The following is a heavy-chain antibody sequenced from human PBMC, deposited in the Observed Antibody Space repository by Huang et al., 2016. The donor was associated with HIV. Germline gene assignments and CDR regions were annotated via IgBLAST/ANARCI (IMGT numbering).Heavy chain of an antibody. CDR3: AREGNDVGGGFDH. V-gene: IGHV4-4*07. J-gene: IGHJ4*02. Sequence: QVQLQESGPGLVKPAETLSLTCSVSGGSIRNYYWSWIRQPAGKGLEWIGRMYTRGTTNYNPSLGRRVTMSLDTSKNQFSLRLTSVTAADTAVYYCAREGNDVGGGFDHWGQGTLVTVSS. CDR1: GGSIRNYY. D-gene: IGHD3-10*02. CDR2: MYTRGTT.